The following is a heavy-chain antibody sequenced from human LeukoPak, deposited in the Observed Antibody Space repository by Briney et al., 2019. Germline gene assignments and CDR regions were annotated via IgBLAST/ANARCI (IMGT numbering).Heavy chain of an antibody. CDR1: GFTFSSYA. J-gene: IGHJ4*02. D-gene: IGHD2-15*01. CDR2: ISGSGGDT. Sequence: GGSLRLSCAASGFTFSSYAMTWVRQAPGKGLEWVSFISGSGGDTCYADSVKGRFTISRDNSKNTVYLQMNSLRAEDTAVYYCASRDPCSGGTCYGLGYWGLGTLVTVSS. V-gene: IGHV3-23*01. CDR3: ASRDPCSGGTCYGLGY.